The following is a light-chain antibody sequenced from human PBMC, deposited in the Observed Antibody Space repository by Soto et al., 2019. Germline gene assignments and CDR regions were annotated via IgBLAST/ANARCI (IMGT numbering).Light chain of an antibody. V-gene: IGKV3-20*01. J-gene: IGKJ1*01. CDR3: QHYGRSPPWT. CDR2: CQX. CDR1: QCFSSCY. Sequence: IVLTQSTCTLSLSPGERATLSCRASQCFSSCYLAWHQQKPGQAPSLLXXCQXSRGTDIPDRFSGSGSGKDFTLNIIRMDPAYFGGYYCQHYGRSPPWTFGQGTKVDIK.